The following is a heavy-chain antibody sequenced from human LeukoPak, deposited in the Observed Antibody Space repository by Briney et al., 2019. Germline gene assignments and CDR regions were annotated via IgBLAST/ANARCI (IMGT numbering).Heavy chain of an antibody. V-gene: IGHV1-8*01. Sequence: GASVNVSCKASGYTFTSYDINWVRQATGQGLEWMGWMNPNSGNTGYAQKFQGRVTMTRNTSISTAYMELSSLRSEDTAVYYCARGETSAGDAFDIWGQGTMVTVSS. CDR1: GYTFTSYD. CDR2: MNPNSGNT. D-gene: IGHD6-13*01. J-gene: IGHJ3*02. CDR3: ARGETSAGDAFDI.